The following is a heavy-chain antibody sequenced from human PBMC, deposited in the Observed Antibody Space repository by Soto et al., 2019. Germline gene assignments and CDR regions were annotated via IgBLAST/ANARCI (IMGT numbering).Heavy chain of an antibody. CDR1: GYTFFSYG. D-gene: IGHD3-9*01. Sequence: QVQLVQSGAEVKKPGASVKVSCKASGYTFFSYGITWVRQAPGQGLEWLGWISAHNGNTNYAQKLQGRGTMTTDTSTSTAYMDLRSLRSDDTAVYYCARTNINGYYDTLTGNFDYWGQGTLVTVSS. CDR3: ARTNINGYYDTLTGNFDY. J-gene: IGHJ4*02. V-gene: IGHV1-18*01. CDR2: ISAHNGNT.